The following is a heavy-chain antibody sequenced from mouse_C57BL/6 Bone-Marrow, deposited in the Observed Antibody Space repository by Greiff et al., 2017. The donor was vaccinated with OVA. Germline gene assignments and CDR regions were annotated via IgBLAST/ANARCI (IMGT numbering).Heavy chain of an antibody. CDR2: IYPRSGNT. J-gene: IGHJ3*01. CDR3: ARLLRYLFAY. CDR1: GYTFTSYG. Sequence: LQESGAELARPGASVKLSCKASGYTFTSYGISWVKQRTGQGLEWIGEIYPRSGNTYYNEKFKGKATLTADKSSSTAYMELRSLTSEDSAVYFCARLLRYLFAYWGQGTLVTVSA. V-gene: IGHV1-81*01. D-gene: IGHD1-1*01.